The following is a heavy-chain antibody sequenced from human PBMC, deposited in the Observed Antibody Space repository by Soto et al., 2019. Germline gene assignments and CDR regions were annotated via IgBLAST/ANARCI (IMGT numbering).Heavy chain of an antibody. CDR3: VRVVGGSGWFAP. Sequence: QVQLQQSGPGLVKPSETLSLTCTVSGISIDNYYCSWIRQSAGKGLEWIGRIYSSGTTNYNPSLNSRDTMSVDMSKSQFSLNVRSVTAGDTAVYYCVRVVGGSGWFAPWGQGTLVTVSS. J-gene: IGHJ5*02. CDR1: GISIDNYY. CDR2: IYSSGTT. V-gene: IGHV4-4*07.